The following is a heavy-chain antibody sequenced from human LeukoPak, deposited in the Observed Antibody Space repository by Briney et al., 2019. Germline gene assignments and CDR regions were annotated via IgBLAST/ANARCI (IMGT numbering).Heavy chain of an antibody. CDR1: GFTFSSYA. CDR3: ARDPFPRIDYGDYVGYFDY. V-gene: IGHV3-30-3*01. Sequence: PGRSLRLSCAASGFTFSSYAMHWVRQAPGKGLEWVAVISYDGSNKYYADSVKGRFTISRDNSKNTLYLQMNSLRAEDTAVYYCARDPFPRIDYGDYVGYFDYWGQGTLVTVSS. J-gene: IGHJ4*02. D-gene: IGHD4-17*01. CDR2: ISYDGSNK.